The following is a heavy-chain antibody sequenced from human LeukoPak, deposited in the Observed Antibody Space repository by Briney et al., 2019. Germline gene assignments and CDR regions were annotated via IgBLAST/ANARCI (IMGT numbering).Heavy chain of an antibody. CDR3: ARLYYGSGSYYDSYYCYYYMDV. J-gene: IGHJ6*03. V-gene: IGHV1-18*01. D-gene: IGHD3-10*01. Sequence: ASVKVSCKASGYTFTSYGISWVRQAPGQGLEWMGWISAYNGNTNYAQKLQGRVTMTTDTSTGTAYMELRSLRSDDTAVYYCARLYYGSGSYYDSYYCYYYMDVWGKGTTVTVSS. CDR2: ISAYNGNT. CDR1: GYTFTSYG.